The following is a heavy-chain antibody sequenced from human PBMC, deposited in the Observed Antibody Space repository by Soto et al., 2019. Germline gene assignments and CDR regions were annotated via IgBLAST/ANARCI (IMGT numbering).Heavy chain of an antibody. V-gene: IGHV4-59*08. J-gene: IGHJ4*02. CDR1: GGSXSXXX. CDR2: IDYSGST. Sequence: QVQLQESGPGLVKPSETLSLTCTDSGGSXSXXXXXXXXXXXGKGLEWIGYIDYSGSTNYTPSLMSXVSVPVDTSKNQXSLKLSSVTATDTAGXYCARLWGWSVDYWGQGTLVTVSS. D-gene: IGHD6-19*01. CDR3: ARLWGWSVDY.